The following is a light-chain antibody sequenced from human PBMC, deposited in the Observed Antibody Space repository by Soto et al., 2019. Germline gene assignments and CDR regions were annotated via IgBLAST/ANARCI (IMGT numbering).Light chain of an antibody. J-gene: IGLJ2*01. CDR3: AAWDDSLRGPV. CDR2: SNN. V-gene: IGLV1-47*02. Sequence: QSALTQPPSASGTPGQRVTICCSGSSSNIGTNYVYWYQQLPGTAPKLLIYSNNQRPSGVPDRFSGSKSGTSASLAISGLRSEDEADYYCAAWDDSLRGPVFGGGTKLTVL. CDR1: SSNIGTNY.